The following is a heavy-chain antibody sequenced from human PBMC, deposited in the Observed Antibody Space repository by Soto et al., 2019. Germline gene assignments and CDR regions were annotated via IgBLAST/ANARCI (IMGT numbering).Heavy chain of an antibody. D-gene: IGHD2-15*01. CDR2: IYPGDSDT. CDR1: GYSFTTSW. CDR3: ARQGEYCSGDNCFTDF. V-gene: IGHV5-51*01. Sequence: PGESLKISCKGSGYSFTTSWIAWVRQTPGKGLEWMGLIYPGDSDTYYSPSFQGQVTISADKSITTTYLKWNSLKASDTAMYYCARQGEYCSGDNCFTDFWGQGTLVTVSS. J-gene: IGHJ4*02.